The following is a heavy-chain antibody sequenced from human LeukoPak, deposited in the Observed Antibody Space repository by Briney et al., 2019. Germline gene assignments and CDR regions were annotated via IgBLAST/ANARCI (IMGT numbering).Heavy chain of an antibody. D-gene: IGHD6-13*01. J-gene: IGHJ4*02. CDR3: VRSSWYEAFDY. CDR1: GFTFSDHY. CDR2: IRNKANSYST. V-gene: IGHV3-72*01. Sequence: GGSLRLSCAASGFTFSDHYMDWVRQAPGKGLEWVGRIRNKANSYSTEYAASVKGRFTISRDDSKNSLYLQMNSLKTEDTAVYYCVRSSWYEAFDYWGQGTLVTVSS.